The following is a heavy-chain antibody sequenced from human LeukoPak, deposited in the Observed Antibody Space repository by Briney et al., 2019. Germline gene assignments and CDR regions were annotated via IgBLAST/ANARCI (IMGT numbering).Heavy chain of an antibody. CDR3: ARDHYGLTSYPNP. J-gene: IGHJ5*02. V-gene: IGHV3-66*01. CDR2: IFINGNT. D-gene: IGHD3-10*01. Sequence: GGSLRLSCAASGFSVSTNYMSWVRQAPGKGLEWVSVIFINGNTAYADSVKGRFTISRDNSKNMLYLQVNSLRAEDTAVYYCARDHYGLTSYPNPWGQGTLVTVSS. CDR1: GFSVSTNY.